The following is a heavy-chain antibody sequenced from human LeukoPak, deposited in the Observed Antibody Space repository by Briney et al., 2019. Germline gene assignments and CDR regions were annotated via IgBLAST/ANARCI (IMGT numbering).Heavy chain of an antibody. CDR3: AKHPVSGNFDY. V-gene: IGHV3-30*04. D-gene: IGHD5/OR15-5a*01. Sequence: GGSLRLSCAASGFTFSSYAMHWVRQAPGKGLEWVAVISYDGSNKYYADSVKGRFTISRDNSKNTLFLQMSSLRAEDTALYYCAKHPVSGNFDYWGQGALVTVSS. CDR1: GFTFSSYA. CDR2: ISYDGSNK. J-gene: IGHJ4*02.